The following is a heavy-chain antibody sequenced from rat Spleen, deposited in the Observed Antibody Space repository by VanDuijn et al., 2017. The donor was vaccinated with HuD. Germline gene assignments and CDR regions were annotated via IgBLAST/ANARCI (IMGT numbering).Heavy chain of an antibody. CDR2: MWYDGDT. J-gene: IGHJ2*01. Sequence: QVQLKESGPGLVQPSETLSLTCTVSGFSLTTYSVSWVRQPSGKGPEWIGKMWYDGDTSYNSALKSRLSISRDTSKSQVFLKMSSLQTEDTATYYCAGRNYGVMDAWGQGVMVTVSS. CDR3: AGRNYGVMDA. V-gene: IGHV2-32*01. D-gene: IGHD1-11*01. CDR1: GFSLTTYS.